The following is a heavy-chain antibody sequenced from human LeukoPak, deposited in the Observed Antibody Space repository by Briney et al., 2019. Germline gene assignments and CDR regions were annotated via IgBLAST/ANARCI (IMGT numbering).Heavy chain of an antibody. CDR3: ARDSGLTTEDY. CDR1: GFTVSSNY. D-gene: IGHD3-10*01. J-gene: IGHJ4*02. Sequence: PGGSLRLSCAASGFTVSSNYMSWVRQAQGKGLEWVSVMYSGGNTHYADSVKGRFTISRDNSKNTFYLQMNSLRAEDTAVYYCARDSGLTTEDYWGQGTLVTVSS. CDR2: MYSGGNT. V-gene: IGHV3-53*01.